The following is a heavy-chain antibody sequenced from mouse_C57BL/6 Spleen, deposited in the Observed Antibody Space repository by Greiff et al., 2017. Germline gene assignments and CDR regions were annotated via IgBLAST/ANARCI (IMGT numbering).Heavy chain of an antibody. CDR2: IDPSDSET. Sequence: QVQLQQPGAELVRPGSSVKLSCKASGYTFTSYWMHWVKQRPIQGLEWIGNIDPSDSETHYNQKFKDKATLTVDKSSSTAYMQLSSLTSEDSAVYYCAITSGVRTWYFDVWGTGTTVTVSS. CDR3: AITSGVRTWYFDV. D-gene: IGHD1-1*01. CDR1: GYTFTSYW. J-gene: IGHJ1*03. V-gene: IGHV1-52*01.